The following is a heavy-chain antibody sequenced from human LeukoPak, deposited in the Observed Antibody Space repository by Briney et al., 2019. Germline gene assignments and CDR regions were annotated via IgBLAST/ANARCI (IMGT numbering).Heavy chain of an antibody. V-gene: IGHV4-34*01. CDR2: INHSGST. CDR1: GGSFSGYY. Sequence: SETLSLTCAVYGGSFSGYYWSWIRQPPGKGLEWIGEINHSGSTNYNPPLKSRVTISVDTSKNQFSLKLSSVTAADTAVYYCARGLNRFLPAAQLDYWGQGTLVTVSS. J-gene: IGHJ4*02. CDR3: ARGLNRFLPAAQLDY. D-gene: IGHD2-2*01.